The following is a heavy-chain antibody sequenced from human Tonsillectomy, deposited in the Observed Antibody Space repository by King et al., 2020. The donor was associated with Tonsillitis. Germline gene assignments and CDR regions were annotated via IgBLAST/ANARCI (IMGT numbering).Heavy chain of an antibody. CDR2: IYTSGST. V-gene: IGHV4-4*07. J-gene: IGHJ6*03. Sequence: QLQESGPGLVKPSETLSLTCTVSGGSISSYYWSWIRQPAGKGLEWIGRIYTSGSTNYNPSLKSRVTMSVDTSKNQFSLKMSSVTAADTAVYYCARSFLTVTYYYCMDVWGKGTTVTVSS. CDR3: ARSFLTVTYYYCMDV. D-gene: IGHD3-16*02. CDR1: GGSISSYY.